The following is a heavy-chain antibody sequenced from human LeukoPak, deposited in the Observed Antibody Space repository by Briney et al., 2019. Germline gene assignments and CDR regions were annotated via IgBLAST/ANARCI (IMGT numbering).Heavy chain of an antibody. D-gene: IGHD3-22*01. J-gene: IGHJ4*02. CDR2: IHYSGTT. CDR1: GGSFSGYY. Sequence: SETLSLTCAVYGGSFSGYYWSWIRQPPGKGLDWIGYIHYSGTTNYNPPLKSRLSIAVAPSTNHFSLKLRSVTAADTAVYYCARFSQFYDNSAHYLDSWGQGILVTVSS. CDR3: ARFSQFYDNSAHYLDS. V-gene: IGHV4-59*08.